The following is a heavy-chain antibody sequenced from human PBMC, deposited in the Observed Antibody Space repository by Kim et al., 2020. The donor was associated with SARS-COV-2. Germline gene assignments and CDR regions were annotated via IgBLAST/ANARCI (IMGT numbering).Heavy chain of an antibody. V-gene: IGHV4-59*08. D-gene: IGHD1-26*01. J-gene: IGHJ5*02. CDR1: GGSISSYY. Sequence: SETLSLTCTVSGGSISSYYWSWIRQPPGKGLEWIGYIYYSGSTNYNPSLKSRVTISVDTSKNQFSLKLSSVTAADTAVYYCARLRTSREPVGATGWFDPWGQGTLVTVSS. CDR3: ARLRTSREPVGATGWFDP. CDR2: IYYSGST.